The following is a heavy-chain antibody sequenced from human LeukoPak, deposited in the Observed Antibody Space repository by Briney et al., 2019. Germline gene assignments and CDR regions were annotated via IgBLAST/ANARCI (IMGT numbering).Heavy chain of an antibody. V-gene: IGHV4-34*01. Sequence: GSLRLSCAASGFIFSNYAVIWVRQPPGKGLEWIGEINHSGSINYNPSLKSRVTISVDTSKNQFSMKLSSVTAADTAVYYCARSSRYYYGMDVWGQGTTVTVSS. CDR2: INHSGSI. CDR1: GFIFSNYA. J-gene: IGHJ6*02. CDR3: ARSSRYYYGMDV.